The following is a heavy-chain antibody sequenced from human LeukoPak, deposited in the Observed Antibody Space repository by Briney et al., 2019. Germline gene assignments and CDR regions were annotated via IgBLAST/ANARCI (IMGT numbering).Heavy chain of an antibody. CDR1: GFTFSSYA. D-gene: IGHD3-10*01. CDR2: ISYEGSNK. V-gene: IGHV3-30*04. Sequence: GGSLRLSCAASGFTFSSYAMHWVRQAPGKGLEGGAVISYEGSNKYYADSVKGRFTISRDNSKNTLYLQINSLRAEDTAVYYCARDRLGSGNNWFDPWGQGTLSPSPQ. CDR3: ARDRLGSGNNWFDP. J-gene: IGHJ5*02.